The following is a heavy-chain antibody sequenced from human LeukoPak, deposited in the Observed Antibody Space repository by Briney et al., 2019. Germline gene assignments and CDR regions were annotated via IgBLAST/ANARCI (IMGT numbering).Heavy chain of an antibody. Sequence: GGSLRLSCAASGFTFSSYAMHWVRQAPGKGLEYVSAISSNGGSTYYANSVKGRFTISRDNSKNTLYLQMGSLRAEDMAVYYCARGGYSVSAFDPWSQGTLVTVSS. CDR1: GFTFSSYA. D-gene: IGHD5-18*01. V-gene: IGHV3-64*01. CDR2: ISSNGGST. CDR3: ARGGYSVSAFDP. J-gene: IGHJ5*02.